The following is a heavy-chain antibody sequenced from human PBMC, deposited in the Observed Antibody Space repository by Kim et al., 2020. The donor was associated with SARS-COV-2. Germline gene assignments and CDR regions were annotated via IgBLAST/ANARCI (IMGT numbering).Heavy chain of an antibody. CDR2: IYYSGST. J-gene: IGHJ3*02. V-gene: IGHV4-59*13. CDR3: ARLGGAGTTPPDAFDI. D-gene: IGHD1-1*01. Sequence: SETLSLTCTVSGGSISSYYWSWIRQPPGKGLEWIGYIYYSGSTNYNPSLKSRVTISVDTSKNQFSLKLSSVTAADTAVYYCARLGGAGTTPPDAFDIWGQGTMVTVSS. CDR1: GGSISSYY.